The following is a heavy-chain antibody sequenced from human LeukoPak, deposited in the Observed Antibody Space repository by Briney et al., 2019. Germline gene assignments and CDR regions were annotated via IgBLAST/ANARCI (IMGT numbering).Heavy chain of an antibody. CDR3: AKIGYYYGPDY. V-gene: IGHV4-38-2*01. CDR2: IYHSGST. D-gene: IGHD3-10*01. CDR1: GYSISSGYY. J-gene: IGHJ4*02. Sequence: SETLSLTCAVSGYSISSGYYWGWIRQPPGKGLEWIGSIYHSGSTYYNPSLKSRVTISVDTSKNQFSLKLSSVTAADTAVYYRAKIGYYYGPDYWGQGTLVTVSS.